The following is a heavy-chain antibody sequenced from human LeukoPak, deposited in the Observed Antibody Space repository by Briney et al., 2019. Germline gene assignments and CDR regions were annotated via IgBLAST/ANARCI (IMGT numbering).Heavy chain of an antibody. CDR1: GFTFSSYS. D-gene: IGHD3-10*01. V-gene: IGHV3-21*01. J-gene: IGHJ5*02. CDR2: ISSSSSYI. Sequence: GGSLRLSCAASGFTFSSYSMNWVRQAPGKGLEWVSSISSSSSYIYYADSVKGRFTISRDNAKNSLYLQMNSLRAEDTAVYYCARDQRGYGSGSFMFDPWGQGTLVTVSS. CDR3: ARDQRGYGSGSFMFDP.